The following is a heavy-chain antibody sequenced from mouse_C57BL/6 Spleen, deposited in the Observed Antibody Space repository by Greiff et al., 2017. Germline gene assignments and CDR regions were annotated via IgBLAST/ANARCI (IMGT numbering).Heavy chain of an antibody. CDR2: LYPGDGDT. D-gene: IGHD4-1*02. V-gene: IGHV1-80*01. J-gene: IGHJ2*01. Sequence: QVHVKQSGAELVKPGASVKISCKASGYAFSSYWMNWVKQRPGKGLEWIGQLYPGDGDTNYNGKFKGKATLTADKSSSTAYMQLSSLTSEDSAVYFCASNWDAYFDYWGQGTTLTVSS. CDR3: ASNWDAYFDY. CDR1: GYAFSSYW.